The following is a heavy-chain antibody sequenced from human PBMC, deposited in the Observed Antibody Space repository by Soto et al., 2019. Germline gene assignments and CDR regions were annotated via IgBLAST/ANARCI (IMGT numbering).Heavy chain of an antibody. J-gene: IGHJ5*02. V-gene: IGHV3-30*18. CDR1: GFTFTSYA. CDR2: IAYDGSNK. D-gene: IGHD2-2*01. CDR3: AKDNCISTSCYRLYNWFDP. Sequence: GGSLRLSCAASGFTFTSYAMNWVRQAPGKGLEWVAVIAYDGSNKYYADSVKGRFTISRDNSKNTLYLQMNSLRAEDTAVYYCAKDNCISTSCYRLYNWFDPWGQGTLVTVSS.